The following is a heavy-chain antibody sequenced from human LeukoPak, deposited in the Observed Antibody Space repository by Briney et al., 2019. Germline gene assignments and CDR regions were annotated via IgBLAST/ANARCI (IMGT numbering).Heavy chain of an antibody. CDR1: GGSFSGYY. V-gene: IGHV4-34*01. CDR3: ARDSLLGVVVPAAIDY. CDR2: INHSGST. D-gene: IGHD2-2*01. J-gene: IGHJ4*02. Sequence: SETLSLTCAVYGGSFSGYYWSWIRQPPRKGLEWIGEINHSGSTNYNPSLKSRVTISVDTSKNQFSLKLSSVTAADTAVYYCARDSLLGVVVPAAIDYWGQGTLVTVSS.